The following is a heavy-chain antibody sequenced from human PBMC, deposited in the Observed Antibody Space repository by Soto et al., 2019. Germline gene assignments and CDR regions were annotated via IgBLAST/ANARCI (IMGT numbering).Heavy chain of an antibody. CDR2: ISAYNGNT. D-gene: IGHD2-2*01. CDR1: GYTFTSYG. V-gene: IGHV1-18*04. Sequence: QVQLVQSGAEVKKPGASVKVSCKASGYTFTSYGISWVRQAPGQGLEWMGWISAYNGNTNYAQKLEGRVTMTTDTSTSTAYMELRSLRSDNTAVYYCARGRNIVVVPASLGPLESFYYYYYGMDVWGQGTTVTVSS. J-gene: IGHJ6*02. CDR3: ARGRNIVVVPASLGPLESFYYYYYGMDV.